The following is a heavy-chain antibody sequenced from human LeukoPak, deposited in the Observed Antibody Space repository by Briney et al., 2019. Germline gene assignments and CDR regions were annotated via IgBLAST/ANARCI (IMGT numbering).Heavy chain of an antibody. V-gene: IGHV3-7*01. CDR2: IKQDGSEQ. Sequence: GGSLRLSCTASGFTFSNYWMTWARQAPGKGLEWVANIKQDGSEQYYVDSVKGRFTVSRDNAKNSLYLQMNSLRAEDTAVYHCARSGVYCSGGSCYSGKLWFDPWGQGTLVTVSS. D-gene: IGHD2-15*01. J-gene: IGHJ5*02. CDR1: GFTFSNYW. CDR3: ARSGVYCSGGSCYSGKLWFDP.